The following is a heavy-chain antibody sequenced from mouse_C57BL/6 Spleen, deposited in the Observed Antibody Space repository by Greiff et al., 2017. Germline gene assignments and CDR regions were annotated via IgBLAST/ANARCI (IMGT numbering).Heavy chain of an antibody. CDR1: GYTFTSYW. J-gene: IGHJ4*01. D-gene: IGHD1-1*01. CDR2: INPSNGGT. V-gene: IGHV1-53*01. Sequence: QVQLQQPGTELVKPGASVKLSCKASGYTFTSYWMHWVKQRPGQGLEWIGNINPSNGGTNYNEKFKSKATLTVDKSSSTAYMQLSSLTSEDSAVYYCARAPYYYGSSYPDYDAMDYWGQGTSVTVSS. CDR3: ARAPYYYGSSYPDYDAMDY.